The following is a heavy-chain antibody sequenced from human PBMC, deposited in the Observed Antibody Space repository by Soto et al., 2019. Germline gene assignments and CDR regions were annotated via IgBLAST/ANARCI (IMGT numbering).Heavy chain of an antibody. CDR1: GGSISSYY. CDR3: ARGTPENPWQQLGSYYYYYMDV. V-gene: IGHV4-59*01. D-gene: IGHD6-13*01. J-gene: IGHJ6*03. CDR2: IYYSGST. Sequence: QVQLQESGPGLVKPSETLSLTCTVSGGSISSYYWSWIRQPPGKGLEWIGYIYYSGSTNYNPSLKSRVTLSVDTSKNQFSLKPSSVTAADTAVYYCARGTPENPWQQLGSYYYYYMDVWGKGTTVTVSS.